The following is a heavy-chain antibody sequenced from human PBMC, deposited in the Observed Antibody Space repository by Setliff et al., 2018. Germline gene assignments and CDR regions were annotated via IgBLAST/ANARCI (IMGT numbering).Heavy chain of an antibody. CDR3: AGGAFGSRWYVRPWFDP. V-gene: IGHV4-34*01. CDR2: IDQSGST. D-gene: IGHD6-13*01. J-gene: IGHJ5*02. CDR1: GDSFSGYF. Sequence: SETLSLTCAVYGDSFSGYFWTWIRQPPGKGLEWIGDIDQSGSTSYNPSLKSRLTISVDTSKNQFSLSLSSVTAADTAVYYCAGGAFGSRWYVRPWFDPWGQGTLVTVS.